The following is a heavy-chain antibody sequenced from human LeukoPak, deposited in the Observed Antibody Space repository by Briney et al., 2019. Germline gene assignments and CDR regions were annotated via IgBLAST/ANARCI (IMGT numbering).Heavy chain of an antibody. V-gene: IGHV3-53*04. Sequence: GRSLRLSCAASGFTVSSNYMSWVRQAPGKGLEWVSVIYSAGSAYYADSVKGRFTISRHNSKNTLYLQMNSLRTEDTAVYYCAREGRFDPWGQGTLVTVSS. CDR2: IYSAGSA. J-gene: IGHJ5*02. CDR3: AREGRFDP. CDR1: GFTVSSNY.